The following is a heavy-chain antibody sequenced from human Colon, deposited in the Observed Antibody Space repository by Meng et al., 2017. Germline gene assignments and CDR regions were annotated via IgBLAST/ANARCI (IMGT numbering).Heavy chain of an antibody. D-gene: IGHD3-22*01. Sequence: SETLSLTCTVSGGSISSGSYYWSWIRQPAGKGLEWIGRIYTSGSTNYNPSLKSRVTISVDTSKNQFSLKLSSVTAADTAVYYCARENKEYYYDSSGYPAYWGQGTLVTVSS. V-gene: IGHV4-61*02. CDR2: IYTSGST. J-gene: IGHJ4*02. CDR1: GGSISSGSYY. CDR3: ARENKEYYYDSSGYPAY.